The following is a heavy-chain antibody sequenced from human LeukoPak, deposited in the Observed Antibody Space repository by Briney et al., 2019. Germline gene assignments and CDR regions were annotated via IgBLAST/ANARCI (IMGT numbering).Heavy chain of an antibody. J-gene: IGHJ5*02. V-gene: IGHV1-8*01. CDR2: MNPNNGDT. CDR3: ARSPAVVGRVIPRYLVPNNWSDP. D-gene: IGHD2-15*01. Sequence: ASVKVSCRASGYTFTSYDINWVRQATGQGLEWMGWMNPNNGDTRYAQKFQGRVTMTRNTSISTAYMELSSLRSEDTAVYYCARSPAVVGRVIPRYLVPNNWSDPWGQGTLVTVSS. CDR1: GYTFTSYD.